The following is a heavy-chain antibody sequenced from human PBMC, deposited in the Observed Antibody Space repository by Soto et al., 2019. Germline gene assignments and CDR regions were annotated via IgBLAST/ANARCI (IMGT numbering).Heavy chain of an antibody. CDR2: ISGGGGTT. CDR3: TRGGYDYLD. CDR1: GFSFSIYA. D-gene: IGHD3-16*01. Sequence: GGSLRLSCAASGFSFSIYAMNWVRQAPGKGLEWVSGISGGGGTTDYGAPVKGRFTISRDDSKKTLDLQMNSLKTEDTAVYYCTRGGYDYLDWGQGTLVTVSS. V-gene: IGHV3-23*02. J-gene: IGHJ4*02.